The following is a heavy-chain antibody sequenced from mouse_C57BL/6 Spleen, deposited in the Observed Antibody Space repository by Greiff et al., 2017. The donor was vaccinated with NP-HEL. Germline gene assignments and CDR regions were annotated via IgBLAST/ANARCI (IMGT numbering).Heavy chain of an antibody. Sequence: EVKLVESGGGLVKPGGSLKLSCAASGFTFSDYGMHWVRQAPEKGLEWVAYISSGSSTIYYADTVKGRFTISRDNAKTTLFLQMTSLRSEDTAMYSCASFYYGGFAYWGQGTLVTVSA. J-gene: IGHJ3*01. V-gene: IGHV5-17*01. D-gene: IGHD2-1*01. CDR1: GFTFSDYG. CDR3: ASFYYGGFAY. CDR2: ISSGSSTI.